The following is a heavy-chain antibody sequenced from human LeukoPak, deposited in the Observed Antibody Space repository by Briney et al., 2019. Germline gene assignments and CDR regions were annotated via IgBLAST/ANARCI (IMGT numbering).Heavy chain of an antibody. CDR3: ARGLIGSGSYYSEYFQH. CDR2: MFYSGNT. Sequence: SETLSLTCTVSGASITSYHWSWIRQPAGKGLEWIGRMFYSGNTDYNPSLKSRLTMSIDTSKNQFSPKLSSVTAADTAVYYCARGLIGSGSYYSEYFQHWGQGTLVTVSS. J-gene: IGHJ1*01. CDR1: GASITSYH. D-gene: IGHD3-10*01. V-gene: IGHV4-4*07.